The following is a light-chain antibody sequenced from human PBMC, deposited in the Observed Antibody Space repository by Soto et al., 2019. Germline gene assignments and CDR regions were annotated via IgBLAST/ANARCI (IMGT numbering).Light chain of an antibody. CDR1: QGINSY. Sequence: IKLTQSPSSRSASVGDRVTSTCRASQGINSYLAWYQQKPGKAPKLLMYAAPTLQNGVPSRFSGGGSGPEFTLTISSLQPEDFATYYCQQLNSYPLTFGGGTKADIK. CDR2: AAP. J-gene: IGKJ4*01. V-gene: IGKV1-9*01. CDR3: QQLNSYPLT.